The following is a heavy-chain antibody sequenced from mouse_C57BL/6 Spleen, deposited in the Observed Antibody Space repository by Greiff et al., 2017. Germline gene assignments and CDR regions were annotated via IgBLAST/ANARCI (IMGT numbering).Heavy chain of an antibody. Sequence: DVKLVESGEGLVKPGGSLKLSCAASGFTFSSYAMSWVRQTPEKRLEWVAYISSGGDYIYYADTVKGRFTISRDNARNTLYLHMSSLKSEDTAMYYCTRDRPYYAMDYWGQGTSVTVSS. CDR3: TRDRPYYAMDY. CDR1: GFTFSSYA. CDR2: ISSGGDYI. V-gene: IGHV5-9-1*02. J-gene: IGHJ4*01.